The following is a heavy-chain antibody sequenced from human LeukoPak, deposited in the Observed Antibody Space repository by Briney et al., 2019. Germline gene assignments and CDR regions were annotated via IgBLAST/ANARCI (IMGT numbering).Heavy chain of an antibody. CDR2: INPNSGGT. CDR1: GYTFTNYG. CDR3: ARERIAVAGGLYYYYYGMDV. J-gene: IGHJ6*02. V-gene: IGHV1-2*02. D-gene: IGHD6-19*01. Sequence: ASVKVSCKASGYTFTNYGVSWVRQAPGQGLEWMGWINPNSGGTNYAQKFQGRVTMTRDTSISTAYMELSRLRSDDTAVYYCARERIAVAGGLYYYYYGMDVWGQGTTVTVSS.